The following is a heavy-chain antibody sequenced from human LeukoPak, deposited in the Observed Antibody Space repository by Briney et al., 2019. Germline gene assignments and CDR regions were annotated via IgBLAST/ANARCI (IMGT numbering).Heavy chain of an antibody. D-gene: IGHD6-19*01. Sequence: SETLSLTCSVSGDSITNTNYYWAWVRQPPGKGLEWIGTVYYTGATFYKPSLKSRVTVSADTSRNQFSLNLRSVTAADAAVYYCASGYSSGWYGVWGQGTLVTVSS. CDR3: ASGYSSGWYGV. J-gene: IGHJ4*02. CDR1: GDSITNTNYY. V-gene: IGHV4-39*01. CDR2: VYYTGAT.